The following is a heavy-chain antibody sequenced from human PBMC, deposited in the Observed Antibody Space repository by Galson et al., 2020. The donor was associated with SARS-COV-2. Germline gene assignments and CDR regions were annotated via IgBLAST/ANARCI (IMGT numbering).Heavy chain of an antibody. CDR1: GFTFSSYN. J-gene: IGHJ6*02. CDR3: ARDQSYYTSGSHDYYYYGMDV. D-gene: IGHD3-10*01. V-gene: IGHV3-21*01. Sequence: KIGESLKISCAASGFTFSSYNMNWVRQAPGKGLEWVSSISSDSTYIHNADPVKGRFTISRDNAGNSLYLQMNSLRVEDTAVYYCARDQSYYTSGSHDYYYYGMDVWGQGTAVTVSS. CDR2: ISSDSTYI.